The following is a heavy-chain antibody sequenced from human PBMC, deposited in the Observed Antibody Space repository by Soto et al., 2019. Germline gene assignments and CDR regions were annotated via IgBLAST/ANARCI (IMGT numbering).Heavy chain of an antibody. Sequence: SETLSLTCTVSGGSISSGGYYWSWIRQHPGKGLEWIGYIYYSGSTYYNPSLKSRVTISVDTSKNQFSLKLSSVTAADTAVYYCARATSWDIVVVVAATNYYFDYWGQGTLVTVSS. J-gene: IGHJ4*02. CDR3: ARATSWDIVVVVAATNYYFDY. V-gene: IGHV4-31*03. CDR1: GGSISSGGYY. CDR2: IYYSGST. D-gene: IGHD2-15*01.